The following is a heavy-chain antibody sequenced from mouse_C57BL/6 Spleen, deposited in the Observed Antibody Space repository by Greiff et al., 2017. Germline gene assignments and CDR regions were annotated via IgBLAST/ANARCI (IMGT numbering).Heavy chain of an antibody. CDR3: ARDVDYGSSYGLVYAMDY. Sequence: EVMLVESGGGLVKPGGSLKLSCAASGFTFSSYAMSWVRQTPEKRLEWVATISDGGSYTYYPDNVKGRFPISRDNAKNNLYLQMSHLKSEDTAMYYCARDVDYGSSYGLVYAMDYWGQGTSVTVSS. CDR2: ISDGGSYT. CDR1: GFTFSSYA. V-gene: IGHV5-4*01. J-gene: IGHJ4*01. D-gene: IGHD1-1*01.